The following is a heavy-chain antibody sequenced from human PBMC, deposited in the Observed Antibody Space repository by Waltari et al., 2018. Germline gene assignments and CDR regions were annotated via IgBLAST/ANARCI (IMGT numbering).Heavy chain of an antibody. Sequence: QVQLQQWGAGLLKPSETLSLTCAVYGGSFSGYYWSWIRQPPGKGLEWIGEINQSGSTNYNPSLKSRVTISVDTSKNQFSLKLSSVTAADTAVYYCARSLAVAGTKAFDIWGQGTMVTVSS. V-gene: IGHV4-34*01. CDR3: ARSLAVAGTKAFDI. D-gene: IGHD6-19*01. J-gene: IGHJ3*02. CDR2: INQSGST. CDR1: GGSFSGYY.